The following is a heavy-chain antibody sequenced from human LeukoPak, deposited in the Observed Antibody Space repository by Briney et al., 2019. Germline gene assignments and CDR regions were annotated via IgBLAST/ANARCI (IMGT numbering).Heavy chain of an antibody. D-gene: IGHD2-15*01. V-gene: IGHV1-58*02. J-gene: IGHJ5*02. CDR3: AAGQSCTGGSCYRPFDP. CDR2: IVVGSGNT. CDR1: GFTFTSSG. Sequence: GTSVKVSCKASGFTFTSSGMQWVRQARGQRLEWMGWIVVGSGNTKYAEKFQERVTISRDQSTSTAYMELSSLRSEDTAVYYCAAGQSCTGGSCYRPFDPWGQGTLVTVSS.